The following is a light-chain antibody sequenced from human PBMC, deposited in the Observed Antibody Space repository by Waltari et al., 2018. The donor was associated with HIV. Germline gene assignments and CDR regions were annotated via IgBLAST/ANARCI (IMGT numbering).Light chain of an antibody. CDR2: EGT. V-gene: IGLV2-23*01. CDR3: CSCATPNTRV. J-gene: IGLJ3*02. CDR1: SSDVGSCKF. Sequence: QSALTQPASVSGSPGQSLSISCTGTSSDVGSCKFVSWYQQHPGKAPKLLIYEGTKRPSGVSNRFSASKSGNTASLTISGLQAEDEADYYCCSCATPNTRVFGGGTKLTVL.